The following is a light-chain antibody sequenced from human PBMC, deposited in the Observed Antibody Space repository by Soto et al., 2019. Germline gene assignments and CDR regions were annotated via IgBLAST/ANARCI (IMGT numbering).Light chain of an antibody. CDR3: QHYNSYSEA. CDR1: QTISSW. J-gene: IGKJ1*01. CDR2: KAS. V-gene: IGKV1-5*03. Sequence: DIQMTQSPSTLSGSVGDRVTLTCRASQTISSWLAWYQQKPGKAPKLLIYKASTLKSGVPSRFSGSGSGTEFTLNISSLQPDDFATYYCQHYNSYSEAFGQGTKVELK.